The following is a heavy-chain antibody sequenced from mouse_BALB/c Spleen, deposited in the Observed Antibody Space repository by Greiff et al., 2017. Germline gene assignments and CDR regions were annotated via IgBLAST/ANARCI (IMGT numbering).Heavy chain of an antibody. D-gene: IGHD3-3*01. V-gene: IGHV2-6-7*01. J-gene: IGHJ4*01. CDR2: IWGDGST. CDR3: ARAANYYAMDY. Sequence: QVHVKQSGPGLVAPSQSLSITCTVSGFSLTGYGVNWVRQPPGKGLEWLGMIWGDGSTDYNSALKSRLSISKDNSKSQVFLKMNSLQTDDTARYYCARAANYYAMDYWGQGTSVTVSS. CDR1: GFSLTGYG.